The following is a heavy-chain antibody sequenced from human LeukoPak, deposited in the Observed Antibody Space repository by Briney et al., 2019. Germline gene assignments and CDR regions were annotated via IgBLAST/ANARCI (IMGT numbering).Heavy chain of an antibody. CDR2: INTDGNNR. V-gene: IGHV3-74*01. Sequence: GGSLRLSRETSGFTFSTSWMHWVRQAPGKGLVWVSRINTDGNNRDYADAVKGRFTISRDNAKNMLYLQRNSLRAEDTAVYYCVRDMGYYDKVWGQGTLVTVSS. CDR3: VRDMGYYDKV. J-gene: IGHJ4*02. CDR1: GFTFSTSW. D-gene: IGHD3-22*01.